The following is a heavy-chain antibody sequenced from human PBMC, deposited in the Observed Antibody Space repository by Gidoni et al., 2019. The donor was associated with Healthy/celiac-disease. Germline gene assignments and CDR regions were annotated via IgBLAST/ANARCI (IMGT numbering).Heavy chain of an antibody. D-gene: IGHD6-6*01. CDR1: GYSFTSYW. V-gene: IGHV5-10-1*03. J-gene: IGHJ5*02. CDR2: IDPSDSYT. Sequence: EVQLVQSGAEVQKPGASLRISCKGSGYSFTSYWISWVRQLPGKGLEWMGRIDPSDSYTNYSPSFQGHVTISADKSISTAYLQWSSLKASDTAMYYCARHAGSSSSWFDPWGQGTLVTVSS. CDR3: ARHAGSSSSWFDP.